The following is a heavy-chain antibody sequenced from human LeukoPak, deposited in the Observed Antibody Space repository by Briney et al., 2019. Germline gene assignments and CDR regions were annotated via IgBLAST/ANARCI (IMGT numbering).Heavy chain of an antibody. D-gene: IGHD5-12*01. CDR2: ISGSGST. Sequence: GGSLRLSCAASGFTLSSYAMTWVRQAPGKGLEWVSAISGSGSTYYADSVKGRFTISRDNSKNTLYLQMNSLRAEDTAVYYCAKSHRGYAPRRTYYYYMDVWGKGTTVTVSS. CDR1: GFTLSSYA. J-gene: IGHJ6*03. CDR3: AKSHRGYAPRRTYYYYMDV. V-gene: IGHV3-23*01.